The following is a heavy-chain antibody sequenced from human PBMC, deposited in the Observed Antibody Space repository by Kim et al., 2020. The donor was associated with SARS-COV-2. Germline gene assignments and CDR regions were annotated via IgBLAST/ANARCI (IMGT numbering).Heavy chain of an antibody. Sequence: SETLSLTCTVSGGSISSYYWSWIRQPPGKGLEWIGYIYYSGSTNYNPSLKSRVTISVDTSKNQFSLKLSSVTAADKAVYYCARGERGGAMAYWGHGTPVT. V-gene: IGHV4-59*13. CDR2: IYYSGST. CDR3: ARGERGGAMAY. CDR1: GGSISSYY. D-gene: IGHD3-16*01. J-gene: IGHJ4*01.